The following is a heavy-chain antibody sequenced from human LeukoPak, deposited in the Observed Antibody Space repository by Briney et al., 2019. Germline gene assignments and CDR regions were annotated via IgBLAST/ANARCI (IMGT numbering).Heavy chain of an antibody. D-gene: IGHD1-26*01. CDR2: INHSGST. CDR3: ARGLRGGGGATIYFDY. Sequence: SETLSLTCAVYGGSFSGYYWSWIRQPPGKGLEWIGEINHSGSTNYNPSLKSRGTISVDTSKNQFSLKLSSVTAADTAVYYCARGLRGGGGATIYFDYWGQGTLVTVSS. CDR1: GGSFSGYY. V-gene: IGHV4-34*01. J-gene: IGHJ4*02.